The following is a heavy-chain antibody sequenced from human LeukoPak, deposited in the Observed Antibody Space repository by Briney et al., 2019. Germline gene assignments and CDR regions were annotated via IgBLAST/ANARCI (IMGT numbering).Heavy chain of an antibody. V-gene: IGHV2-5*01. Sequence: SGPTLVNPTQTLTLTCTFSGFSLSTSGVGVGWIRQPPGKALEWLALIYWNDDKRYSPSLKSRLTITKDTSKNQVVLTMTNMDPVDTATYYGAHRRGDIVVVPAAPSVNWFDPWGQGTLVTVSS. J-gene: IGHJ5*02. CDR3: AHRRGDIVVVPAAPSVNWFDP. D-gene: IGHD2-2*01. CDR2: IYWNDDK. CDR1: GFSLSTSGVG.